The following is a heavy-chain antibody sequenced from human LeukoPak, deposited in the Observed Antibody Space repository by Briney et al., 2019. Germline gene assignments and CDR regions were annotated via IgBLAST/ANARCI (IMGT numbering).Heavy chain of an antibody. CDR2: VYGGGNT. CDR1: GFTVANDR. CDR3: AREWLRFSGIGYYGMDV. Sequence: PGGSLRLSCAASGFTVANDRMSWVRQAPGKGLEWVSTVYGGGNTAYADSVKGRFTISRDTSKNTLYLQMNSLRAEDTAVYYCAREWLRFSGIGYYGMDVWGQGTTVTVSS. J-gene: IGHJ6*02. V-gene: IGHV3-66*01. D-gene: IGHD5-12*01.